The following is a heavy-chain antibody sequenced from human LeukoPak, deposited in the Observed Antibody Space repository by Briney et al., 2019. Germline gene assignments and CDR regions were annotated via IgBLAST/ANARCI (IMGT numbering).Heavy chain of an antibody. V-gene: IGHV3-23*01. Sequence: GGSLRLSCAASGFTFSSYSMNWVRQAPGKGLEWVSAISGSGGSTYYADSVKGRFTISRDNSKNTLYLQMNSLRAEDTAVYYCATELRMVYLDYWGQGTLVTVSS. CDR1: GFTFSSYS. CDR3: ATELRMVYLDY. D-gene: IGHD2-8*01. CDR2: ISGSGGST. J-gene: IGHJ4*02.